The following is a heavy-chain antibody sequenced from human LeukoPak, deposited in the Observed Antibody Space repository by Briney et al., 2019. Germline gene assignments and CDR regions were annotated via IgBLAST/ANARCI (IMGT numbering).Heavy chain of an antibody. CDR3: ARGGYSSSWYGTGYYYYGMDV. D-gene: IGHD6-13*01. V-gene: IGHV4-59*01. J-gene: IGHJ6*02. CDR1: GGSISSYY. CDR2: IYYIGST. Sequence: SETLSLTCTVSGGSISSYYWSWIRQPPGKGLEWFGYIYYIGSTNYNPSLKSRVTISVDTSKNQFSLKLSSVTAADTAVYYCARGGYSSSWYGTGYYYYGMDVWGQGTTVTVSS.